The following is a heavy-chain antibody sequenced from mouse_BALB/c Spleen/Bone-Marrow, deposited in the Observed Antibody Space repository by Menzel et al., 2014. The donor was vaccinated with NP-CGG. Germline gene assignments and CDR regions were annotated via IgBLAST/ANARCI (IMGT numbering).Heavy chain of an antibody. J-gene: IGHJ3*01. CDR1: GFTFSSYA. D-gene: IGHD1-1*01. Sequence: EVKLMESGGGLVKPGGSLKLSCAASGFTFSSYAMSRVRQTPEKRLEWVATIGSGGSYTYYPDSVKGRFTISRDNAKNTLYLQMSSLRSEDTAMYYCARPHYYGSSWFAYWGQGTLVTVSA. CDR3: ARPHYYGSSWFAY. CDR2: IGSGGSYT. V-gene: IGHV5-9-3*01.